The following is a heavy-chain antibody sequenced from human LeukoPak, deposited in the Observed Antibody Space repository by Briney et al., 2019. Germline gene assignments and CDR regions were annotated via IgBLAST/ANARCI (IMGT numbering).Heavy chain of an antibody. CDR1: GGSISSYY. CDR3: ARDHTTNLAFDI. Sequence: SETLSLTCTVPGGSISSYYWSWIRQPPGKGLEWIGYIYYSGSTNYNPSLKSRVTISVDTSKNQFSLKLSSVTAADTAVYYCARDHTTNLAFDIWGQGTMVTVSS. D-gene: IGHD1-26*01. V-gene: IGHV4-59*01. J-gene: IGHJ3*02. CDR2: IYYSGST.